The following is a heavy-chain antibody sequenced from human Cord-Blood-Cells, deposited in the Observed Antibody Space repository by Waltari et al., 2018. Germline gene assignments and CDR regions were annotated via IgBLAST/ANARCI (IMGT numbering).Heavy chain of an antibody. CDR2: IIPSFGTA. J-gene: IGHJ3*02. CDR1: GGTFSSYA. Sequence: QVQLVQSGAEVTKPGSSVKVSCKASGGTFSSYAISWVRQAPGQGLEWMGGIIPSFGTANYAQKFQGRGTITADESTSTAYMELSSLRSEDTAVYYCARDQYCGGDCYAFDIWGQGTMVTVSS. V-gene: IGHV1-69*01. CDR3: ARDQYCGGDCYAFDI. D-gene: IGHD2-21*02.